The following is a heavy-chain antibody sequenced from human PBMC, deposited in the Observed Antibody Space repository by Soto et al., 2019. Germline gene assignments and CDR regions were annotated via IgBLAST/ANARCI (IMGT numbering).Heavy chain of an antibody. J-gene: IGHJ4*02. CDR3: AGAEYGDDEDY. V-gene: IGHV1-3*05. D-gene: IGHD4-17*01. CDR1: GYTFTNYA. Sequence: QVQLVQSGAEERKPGASVKVSCKASGYTFTNYAIHWVRQAPGQRLEWMGWINAGNGNTKYSQKFQGRVTITRDTSASTAYMDLSSLRSEDTAVYYCAGAEYGDDEDYWGQGTLGTVSS. CDR2: INAGNGNT.